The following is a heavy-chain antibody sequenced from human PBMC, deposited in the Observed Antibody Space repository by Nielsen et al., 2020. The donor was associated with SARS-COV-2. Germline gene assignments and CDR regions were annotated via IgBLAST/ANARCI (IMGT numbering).Heavy chain of an antibody. CDR1: GGSISSGGYY. D-gene: IGHD3-3*01. J-gene: IGHJ3*02. CDR3: ARVLTYFSAFDI. Sequence: SETLSLTCTVSGGSISSGGYYWSWIRQPPGKGLEWIGYIYYSGSTYYNPSLKSRVTISVDTSKNQFSLKLSSVTAADTAVYYCARVLTYFSAFDIWGQGTMVTVSS. V-gene: IGHV4-30-4*08. CDR2: IYYSGST.